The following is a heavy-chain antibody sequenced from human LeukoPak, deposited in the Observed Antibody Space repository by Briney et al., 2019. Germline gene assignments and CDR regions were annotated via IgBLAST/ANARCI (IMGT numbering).Heavy chain of an antibody. CDR2: ISGNGGVT. D-gene: IGHD3-22*01. V-gene: IGHV3-23*01. J-gene: IGHJ4*02. Sequence: PGGSLRLSCAASGFTFSIYAMSWVRQAPGKGLDWVSTISGNGGVTYYADSVKGRFTISRDNSKTMLNLQMNSLRAEDTAVYYCATAHYYDTSAYSDYWGQGTLVTVSS. CDR1: GFTFSIYA. CDR3: ATAHYYDTSAYSDY.